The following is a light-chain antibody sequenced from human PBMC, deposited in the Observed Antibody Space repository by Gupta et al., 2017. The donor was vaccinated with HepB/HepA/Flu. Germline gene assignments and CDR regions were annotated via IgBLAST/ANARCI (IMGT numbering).Light chain of an antibody. CDR1: QRVRSY. CDR3: QQYSYWPLT. J-gene: IGKJ4*01. CDR2: DTS. Sequence: EIVLTQSPATLSLCPGERATLSCRASQRVRSYLVWYQEKPGQAPRLLIYDTSNRATGIPARFSGSGSATDFTLTISSLEPEDFAVYYCQQYSYWPLTFGGGTKVEIK. V-gene: IGKV3-11*01.